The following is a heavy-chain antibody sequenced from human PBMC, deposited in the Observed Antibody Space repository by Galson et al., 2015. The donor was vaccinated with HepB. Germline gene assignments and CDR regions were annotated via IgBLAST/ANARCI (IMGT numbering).Heavy chain of an antibody. V-gene: IGHV4-59*02. CDR2: VSSTGSR. Sequence: LRLSCAASGFSVSYNYMSWVRQAPGKGLEWIGYVSSTGSRNYNSSLESRVTISVDTSKNQFSLRLTSVTAADTAVYYCARDPSPWGQGTLVIVSS. CDR3: ARDPSP. J-gene: IGHJ5*02. CDR1: GFSVSYNY.